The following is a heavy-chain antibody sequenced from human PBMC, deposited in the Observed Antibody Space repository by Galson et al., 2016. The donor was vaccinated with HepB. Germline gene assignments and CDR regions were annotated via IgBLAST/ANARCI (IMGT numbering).Heavy chain of an antibody. Sequence: SLRLSCAASGFNFNDCAMHWVRQGPGKGLEWVSGISWHSSAIHSADSVKCRFTVSRDNAKKSLYQEINGLRAEDTALYYCVRDRGAVFGVDFFEDWGQGTLVTVSS. CDR1: GFNFNDCA. J-gene: IGHJ4*02. CDR2: ISWHSSAI. CDR3: VRDRGAVFGVDFFED. D-gene: IGHD3-3*01. V-gene: IGHV3-9*01.